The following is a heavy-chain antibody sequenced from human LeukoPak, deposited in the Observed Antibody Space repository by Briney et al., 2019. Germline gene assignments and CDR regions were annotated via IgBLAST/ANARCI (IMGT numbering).Heavy chain of an antibody. J-gene: IGHJ3*02. D-gene: IGHD1-26*01. Sequence: GGSLRLSCAASEFTFSNYWMNWVRQAPGKGLEWVANIKQDGSEKYYVDSVKGRFTISRDNAKNSLYLQMNSLRAEDTALYYCAKDLSGSSFDAFDIWGQGTMVTVSS. CDR2: IKQDGSEK. V-gene: IGHV3-7*03. CDR3: AKDLSGSSFDAFDI. CDR1: EFTFSNYW.